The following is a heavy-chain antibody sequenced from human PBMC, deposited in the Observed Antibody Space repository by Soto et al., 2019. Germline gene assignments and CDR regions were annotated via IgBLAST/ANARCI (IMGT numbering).Heavy chain of an antibody. J-gene: IGHJ6*02. CDR2: ISGSGGST. D-gene: IGHD6-19*01. Sequence: GGSLRLSFAASGFTFSSYAMSWVRQAPGKGLEWVSAISGSGGSTYYADSVKGRFTISRDNSKNTLYLQMNSLRAEDTAVYYCAKDNGSGWYYYYGMDVWGQGTTVTVSS. CDR1: GFTFSSYA. CDR3: AKDNGSGWYYYYGMDV. V-gene: IGHV3-23*01.